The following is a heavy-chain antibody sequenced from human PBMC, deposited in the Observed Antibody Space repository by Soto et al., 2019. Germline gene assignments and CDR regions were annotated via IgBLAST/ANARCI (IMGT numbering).Heavy chain of an antibody. CDR2: IYYSGST. J-gene: IGHJ3*02. V-gene: IGHV4-31*03. CDR3: ARFGGYCSSTSCQKSFAFDI. CDR1: GGSISSGGYY. D-gene: IGHD2-2*01. Sequence: SETLSLTCTVSGGSISSGGYYWSWIRQHPGKGLEWIGYIYYSGSTYYNPSLKSRVTISVDTSKNQFSLELSSVTAADTAVYYCARFGGYCSSTSCQKSFAFDIWGQGTMVTVSS.